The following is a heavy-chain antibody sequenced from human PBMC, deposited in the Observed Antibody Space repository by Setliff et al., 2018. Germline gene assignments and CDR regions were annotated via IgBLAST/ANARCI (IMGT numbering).Heavy chain of an antibody. V-gene: IGHV4-39*07. CDR3: ARDQWVRSPPLYFSYSMDV. CDR2: IYHSGSS. J-gene: IGHJ6*02. CDR1: GGSISSRSYY. D-gene: IGHD5-12*01. Sequence: PSETLSLTCTVSGGSISSRSYYWGWVRQPPGKGLEWIGSIYHSGSSYYNPSLRSRVTISVDTSKNQFSLKLRSVTAADTAVYYCARDQWVRSPPLYFSYSMDVWGQGTTVTVSS.